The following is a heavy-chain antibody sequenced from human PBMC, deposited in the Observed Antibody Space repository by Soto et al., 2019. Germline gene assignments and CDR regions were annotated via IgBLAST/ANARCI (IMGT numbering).Heavy chain of an antibody. J-gene: IGHJ4*02. D-gene: IGHD3-10*01. V-gene: IGHV3-33*01. CDR2: IWYDGSNK. Sequence: QVQLVESGGGVVQPGRSLRLSCAASGFTFSSYGMHWVRQAPGKGLEWVAGIWYDGSNKYYADSVKRRFTISRDNSKNTLNLQMNRLRAEDTDVYYCARDGNYYGSEGLDDYWGQGTLVTVSS. CDR1: GFTFSSYG. CDR3: ARDGNYYGSEGLDDY.